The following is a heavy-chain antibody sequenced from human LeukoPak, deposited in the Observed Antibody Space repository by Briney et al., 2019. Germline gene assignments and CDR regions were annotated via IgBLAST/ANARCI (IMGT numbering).Heavy chain of an antibody. Sequence: PSETLSLTCTVSGGSVSSGSYYWSWIRQPPGKGLEWIGYIYYSGSTNYNPSLKSRVTISVDTSKNQFSLKLSSVTAADTAVYYCARAPRYYEILTGYQTPFDYWGQGTLVTVSS. V-gene: IGHV4-61*01. J-gene: IGHJ4*02. CDR2: IYYSGST. D-gene: IGHD3-9*01. CDR1: GGSVSSGSYY. CDR3: ARAPRYYEILTGYQTPFDY.